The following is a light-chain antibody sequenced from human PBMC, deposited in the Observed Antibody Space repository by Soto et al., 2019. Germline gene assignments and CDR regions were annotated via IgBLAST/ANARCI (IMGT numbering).Light chain of an antibody. CDR1: NIGSKS. CDR2: DDS. CDR3: ETWDNDNVV. V-gene: IGLV3-21*02. Sequence: SYELTQPPSVSVAPGQTARITCGGNNIGSKSVHWYQQKPGQAPVLVVYDDSDRPSGIPERFSGSSSGADRHLVISNLQSEDEGDYYCETWDNDNVVFGGGTKVTVL. J-gene: IGLJ2*01.